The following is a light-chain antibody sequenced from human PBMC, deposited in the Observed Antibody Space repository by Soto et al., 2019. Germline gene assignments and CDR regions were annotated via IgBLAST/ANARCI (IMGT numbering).Light chain of an antibody. V-gene: IGKV3-11*01. CDR1: QSVSSY. Sequence: EIVLTQSPATLSLSPGERATLSCRASQSVSSYLAWYQQKPGQAPRLLIYDASNRATGIPARFSGSGSETDFTLTISSLEPEDFAVYYCQQRSNWVTFGPGTKVDIK. J-gene: IGKJ3*01. CDR2: DAS. CDR3: QQRSNWVT.